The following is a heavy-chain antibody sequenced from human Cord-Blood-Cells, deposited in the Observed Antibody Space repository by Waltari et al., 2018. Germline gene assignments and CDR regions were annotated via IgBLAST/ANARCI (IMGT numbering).Heavy chain of an antibody. CDR3: ARVGCSSTSCYVAFDP. V-gene: IGHV1-8*01. Sequence: QVQLVQSGAAVKKPGASVKVSCTASGYTFTSYDLNWVRPTPGQGLEWMGWMNPNSGNTGYAQKFQGRVTMTRNTSISTAYMELSSLRSEDTAVYYCARVGCSSTSCYVAFDPWGQGTLVTVSS. CDR1: GYTFTSYD. J-gene: IGHJ5*02. CDR2: MNPNSGNT. D-gene: IGHD2-2*01.